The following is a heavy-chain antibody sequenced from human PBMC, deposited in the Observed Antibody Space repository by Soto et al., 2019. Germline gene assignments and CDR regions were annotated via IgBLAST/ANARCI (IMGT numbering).Heavy chain of an antibody. Sequence: SMRLSCAASGFTFSSSGMHWARQAPGKGLEWVAVISYDGSNKYYADSVKGRFTIPRDNSKNTLYLQMNSLRAEDTAVYYCAKDREEIVAAFDYWGQGTLVTVSS. D-gene: IGHD2-15*01. CDR2: ISYDGSNK. CDR3: AKDREEIVAAFDY. CDR1: GFTFSSSG. J-gene: IGHJ4*02. V-gene: IGHV3-30*18.